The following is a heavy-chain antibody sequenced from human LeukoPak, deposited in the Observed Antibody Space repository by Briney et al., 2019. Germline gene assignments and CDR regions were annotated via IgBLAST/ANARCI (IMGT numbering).Heavy chain of an antibody. CDR1: GFPLTSYA. CDR3: ARVVKYRSGPLTDLLPYYFDY. J-gene: IGHJ4*02. D-gene: IGHD6-19*01. Sequence: ASVKVSCKASGFPLTSYAIHWVRQAPGQRLEWMGWVNADNSNTKYSQEFQGRVTITRDTSASTAYMELSSLRSEDMAVYYCARVVKYRSGPLTDLLPYYFDYWGQGTLVTVSS. CDR2: VNADNSNT. V-gene: IGHV1-3*03.